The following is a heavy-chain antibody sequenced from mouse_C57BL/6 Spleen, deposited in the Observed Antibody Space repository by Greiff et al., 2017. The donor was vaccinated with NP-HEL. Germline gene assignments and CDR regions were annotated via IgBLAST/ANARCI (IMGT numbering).Heavy chain of an antibody. CDR2: INPNNGGT. CDR3: ARNYYGSFYAMDY. V-gene: IGHV1-26*01. D-gene: IGHD1-1*01. Sequence: EVQLQQSGPELVKPGASVKISCKASGYTFTDYYMNWVKQSHGKSLEWIGDINPNNGGTSYNQKFKGKATLTVDKSSSTAYMALRSLTSEDSAVYYCARNYYGSFYAMDYWGQGTSVTVSS. J-gene: IGHJ4*01. CDR1: GYTFTDYY.